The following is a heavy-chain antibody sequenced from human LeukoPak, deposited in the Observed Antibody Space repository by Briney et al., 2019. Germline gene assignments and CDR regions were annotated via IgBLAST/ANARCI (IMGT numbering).Heavy chain of an antibody. J-gene: IGHJ4*02. D-gene: IGHD1-14*01. V-gene: IGHV3-23*01. CDR1: GFTFSSYA. CDR2: ISGSGSGT. Sequence: GGSLRLSCAGSGFTFSSYAMSWVRQAPGKGLEWVSGISGSGSGTHYADSVKGRFTISRDNSKSTLYLQMSSLRDEDTAVYYCANYRSWGQGTLVTVSS. CDR3: ANYRS.